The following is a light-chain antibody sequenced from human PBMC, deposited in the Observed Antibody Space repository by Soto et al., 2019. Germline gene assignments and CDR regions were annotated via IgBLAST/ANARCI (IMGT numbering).Light chain of an antibody. CDR1: QSVSSY. V-gene: IGKV3-11*01. CDR3: QQYTGPPTT. CDR2: DAS. Sequence: EIVLTQSPVTLSLSPGERATLSCSASQSVSSYLAWYQQKPGQAPRLLIYDASNRATGIPARFSGSGSGTDFTLTITRLEPEDSAVYFCQQYTGPPTTFGQGTRLEIK. J-gene: IGKJ5*01.